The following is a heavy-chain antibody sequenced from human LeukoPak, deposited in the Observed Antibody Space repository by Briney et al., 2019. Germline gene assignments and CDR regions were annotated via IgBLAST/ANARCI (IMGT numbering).Heavy chain of an antibody. J-gene: IGHJ3*02. CDR1: GFTFSSYG. Sequence: PGRSLRLSCAASGFTFSSYGMSWVRQAPGKGLEWVSAISGSGGSTYYADSVKGRFTISRDNSKNTLYLQMNSLRAEDTAVYYCAKSQITGNAFDIWGQGTMVTVSS. D-gene: IGHD5-24*01. CDR2: ISGSGGST. V-gene: IGHV3-23*01. CDR3: AKSQITGNAFDI.